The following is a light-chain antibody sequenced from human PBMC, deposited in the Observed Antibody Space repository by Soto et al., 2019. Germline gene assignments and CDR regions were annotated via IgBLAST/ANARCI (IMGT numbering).Light chain of an antibody. J-gene: IGKJ4*01. CDR2: AAS. V-gene: IGKV1-12*01. Sequence: IQMTQSPSTLSASVGDRVTITCRASQSISTWLAWYQQKPGKAPKLLIYAASSLRSGVPSRFSGSGSGTDFTLTISSLQPEDFATYYCQQANSFPLTFGGGTKVDI. CDR1: QSISTW. CDR3: QQANSFPLT.